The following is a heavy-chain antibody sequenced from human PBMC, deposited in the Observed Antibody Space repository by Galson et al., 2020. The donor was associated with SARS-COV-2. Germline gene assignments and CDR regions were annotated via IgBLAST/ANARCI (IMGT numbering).Heavy chain of an antibody. J-gene: IGHJ4*02. CDR2: ISYDGSNK. V-gene: IGHV3-30*04. D-gene: IGHD1-26*01. CDR1: GFTFSSYA. CDR3: ARDYSGSYYSPGY. Sequence: GGYLRLSCAASGFTFSSYAMHWVRQAPGKGLEWVAVISYDGSNKYYADSVKGRFTISRDNSKNTLYLQMNSLRAEDTAVYYCARDYSGSYYSPGYWGQGTLVTVSS.